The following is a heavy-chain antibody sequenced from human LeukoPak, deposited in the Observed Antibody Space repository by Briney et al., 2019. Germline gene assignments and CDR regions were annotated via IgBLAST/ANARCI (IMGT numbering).Heavy chain of an antibody. Sequence: PGGSLRLSCAASGFTFSSYSMNWVRQAPGKGLEWVSCISSSSSYIYYADSVKGRFTISRDNAKNSLYLQMNSLRAEDTAVYYCARAHNWKYGSFDFWGQGTLVTVSS. J-gene: IGHJ4*02. D-gene: IGHD1-7*01. CDR3: ARAHNWKYGSFDF. V-gene: IGHV3-21*01. CDR1: GFTFSSYS. CDR2: ISSSSSYI.